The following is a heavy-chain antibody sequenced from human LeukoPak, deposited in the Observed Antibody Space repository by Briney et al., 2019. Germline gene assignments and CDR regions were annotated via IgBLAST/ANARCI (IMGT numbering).Heavy chain of an antibody. V-gene: IGHV3-48*04. D-gene: IGHD3-10*01. Sequence: PGGSLRLSCAASGFTFSHYNMNWIRQAPGKGLEWVSYITGSSTTIYYADSVKGRFTISRDNGENSLFLQMNSLRAEDTAVYYCAKDRPHGSGSLSPNPRYMDVWGKGTTVTISS. J-gene: IGHJ6*03. CDR3: AKDRPHGSGSLSPNPRYMDV. CDR1: GFTFSHYN. CDR2: ITGSSTTI.